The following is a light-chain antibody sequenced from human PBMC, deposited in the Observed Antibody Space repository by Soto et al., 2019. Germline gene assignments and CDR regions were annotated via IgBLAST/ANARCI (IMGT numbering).Light chain of an antibody. Sequence: EVLMTQSPATLSVSPGERATLSCRASQSVSSKLAWYQQKPGQAPRLLIYGASTRATGIPARFSGSGSGTEFTLTISSLQSEDFAAYYCQQYNNWPLCTFGQGTKLEIK. J-gene: IGKJ2*02. V-gene: IGKV3-15*01. CDR3: QQYNNWPLCT. CDR2: GAS. CDR1: QSVSSK.